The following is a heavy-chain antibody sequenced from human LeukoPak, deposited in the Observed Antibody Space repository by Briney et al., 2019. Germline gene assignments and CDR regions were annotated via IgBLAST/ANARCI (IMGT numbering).Heavy chain of an antibody. CDR2: IYTSGST. D-gene: IGHD3-10*01. Sequence: SETLSLTCAIYGGSFSSYYWSWIRQPAGKGLEWIGRIYTSGSTNYNPSLKSRVTMSVDTSKNQFSLKLSSVTAADTAVYYCAREFEGWFDPWGQGTLVTVSS. J-gene: IGHJ5*02. CDR3: AREFEGWFDP. CDR1: GGSFSSYY. V-gene: IGHV4-4*07.